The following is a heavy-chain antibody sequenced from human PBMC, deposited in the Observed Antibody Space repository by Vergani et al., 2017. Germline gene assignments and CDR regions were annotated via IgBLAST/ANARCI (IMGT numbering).Heavy chain of an antibody. D-gene: IGHD4-17*01. CDR3: ARDGDDFDY. J-gene: IGHJ4*02. CDR2: INHSGST. CDR1: GGSISSSSYY. Sequence: QLQLQESGPGLVKPSETLSLTCTVSGGSISSSSYYWGWIRQPPGKGLEWIGEINHSGSTYYNPSLKSRVTISVDTSKNQFSLKLSSVTAADTAVYYCARDGDDFDYWGQGTLVTVSS. V-gene: IGHV4-39*02.